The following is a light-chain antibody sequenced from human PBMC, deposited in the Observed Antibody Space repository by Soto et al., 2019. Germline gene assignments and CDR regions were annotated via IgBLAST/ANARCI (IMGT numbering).Light chain of an antibody. J-gene: IGKJ1*01. Sequence: IVLTQSPGTLSLSPGERATLSCRASQSVSSNYLAWYQQKSGQAPRLLIYGVSSRATGIPDRFSGSGSGTDFTLTISRLEPQDFAVCYCLHYGTSSWTFGQGTKVEIK. V-gene: IGKV3-20*01. CDR1: QSVSSNY. CDR2: GVS. CDR3: LHYGTSSWT.